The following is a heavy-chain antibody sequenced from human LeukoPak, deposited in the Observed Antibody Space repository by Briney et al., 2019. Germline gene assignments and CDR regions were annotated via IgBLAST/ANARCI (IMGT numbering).Heavy chain of an antibody. V-gene: IGHV3-53*01. CDR1: GFISTSNY. CDR3: AAGGRSGMAIDF. Sequence: GGSLRLSCSFSGFISTSNYMAWVRQSPGKGLQWISFIYGGGNTLYADSVRDRFSISRDNSKSTLYLQMSSLRVEDTAVYYCAAGGRSGMAIDFWGQGTLVTVSS. J-gene: IGHJ4*02. D-gene: IGHD2-15*01. CDR2: IYGGGNT.